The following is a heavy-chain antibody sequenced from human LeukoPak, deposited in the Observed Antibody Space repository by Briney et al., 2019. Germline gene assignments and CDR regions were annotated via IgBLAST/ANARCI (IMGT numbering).Heavy chain of an antibody. CDR2: IYSGGST. V-gene: IGHV3-66*01. J-gene: IGHJ6*02. D-gene: IGHD6-13*01. Sequence: LGGSLRLSCAASGFIVSSNYMSWVRQAPGKGLEWVSVIYSGGSTYYADSVKGRFTISRDNSKNTLYLQMHSLRAEDTAVYYCARDPRYSSSDYYYGIDVWGQGTTVTVSS. CDR3: ARDPRYSSSDYYYGIDV. CDR1: GFIVSSNY.